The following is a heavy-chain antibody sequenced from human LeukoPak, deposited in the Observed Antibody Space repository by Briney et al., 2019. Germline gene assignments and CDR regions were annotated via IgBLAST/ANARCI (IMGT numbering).Heavy chain of an antibody. J-gene: IGHJ4*02. CDR3: TRDSGVTGTADY. CDR1: GFSVSNNY. D-gene: IGHD1-1*01. CDR2: ISSSSTYI. Sequence: GGSLRLSCAVSGFSVSNNYMNWVRQAPGKGLEWVSSISSSSTYIYYAEAVKGRFTISRDNAKNSLSLRMNSLRVEDTAVYYCTRDSGVTGTADYWGQGTLVTVSS. V-gene: IGHV3-21*01.